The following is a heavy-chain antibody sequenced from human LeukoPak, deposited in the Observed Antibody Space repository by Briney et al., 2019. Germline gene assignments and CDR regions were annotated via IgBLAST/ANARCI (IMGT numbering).Heavy chain of an antibody. D-gene: IGHD1-26*01. Sequence: ASVKVSCKASGYTFTSYGISWVRQAPGQGLEWMGWTSAHNGDTNYAKTLQGRLTMTTDISTSTAYMELTSLRSDDTAFYYCARDWDSRNNYFDPWGQGTLFTVSS. CDR1: GYTFTSYG. CDR2: TSAHNGDT. CDR3: ARDWDSRNNYFDP. V-gene: IGHV1-18*01. J-gene: IGHJ5*02.